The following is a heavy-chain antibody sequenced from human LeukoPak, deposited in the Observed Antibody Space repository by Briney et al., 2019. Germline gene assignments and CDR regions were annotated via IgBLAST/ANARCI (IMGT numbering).Heavy chain of an antibody. V-gene: IGHV1-2*02. J-gene: IGHJ4*02. Sequence: ASVKVSCKASGYTFTGYYMHWVRQAPRQGLEWMGWINPNSGGTNYAQKFQGRVTMTRDTSISTAYMELSRLRSDDTAVYYCAREATTVTTGLGYWGQGTLVTVSS. D-gene: IGHD4-17*01. CDR2: INPNSGGT. CDR3: AREATTVTTGLGY. CDR1: GYTFTGYY.